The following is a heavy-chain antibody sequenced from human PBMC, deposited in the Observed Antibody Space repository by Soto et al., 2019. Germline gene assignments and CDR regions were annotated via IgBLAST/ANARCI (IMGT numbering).Heavy chain of an antibody. CDR2: ISGSGGST. Sequence: GGSLILSCAASGFTFSSYAMSWVRQAPGKGLEWVSAISGSGGSTYYADSVKGRFTISRDNSKNTLYLQMNSLRAEDTAVYYCSRDRGVSPPNYYYYGMDVWGQGTTVTVSS. J-gene: IGHJ6*02. CDR1: GFTFSSYA. CDR3: SRDRGVSPPNYYYYGMDV. V-gene: IGHV3-23*01. D-gene: IGHD3-10*01.